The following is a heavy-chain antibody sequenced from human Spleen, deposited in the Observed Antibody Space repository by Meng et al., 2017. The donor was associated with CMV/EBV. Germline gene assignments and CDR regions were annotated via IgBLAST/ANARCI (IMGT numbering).Heavy chain of an antibody. CDR3: AKDRQANWFDP. CDR1: GFTFSSYG. CDR2: IRYDGSNK. V-gene: IGHV3-30*02. Sequence: GESLKISCAAPGFTFSSYGMHWVRQAPGKGLEWVAFIRYDGSNKYYADSVKGRFTISRDNSKNTLYLQMNSLRAEDTAVYYCAKDRQANWFDPWGQGTLVTVSS. J-gene: IGHJ5*02.